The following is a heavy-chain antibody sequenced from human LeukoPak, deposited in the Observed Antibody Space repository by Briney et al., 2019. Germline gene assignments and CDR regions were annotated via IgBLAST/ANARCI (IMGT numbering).Heavy chain of an antibody. CDR1: GGSFSGYY. Sequence: SETPSLTCAVYGGSFSGYYWSWIRQPPGKGLEWIGEINHSGSTNYNPSLKSRVTISVDTSKNQFSLKLSSVTAADTAVYYCANLQLHPFDYWGQGTLVTVSS. CDR2: INHSGST. D-gene: IGHD5-24*01. J-gene: IGHJ4*02. V-gene: IGHV4-34*01. CDR3: ANLQLHPFDY.